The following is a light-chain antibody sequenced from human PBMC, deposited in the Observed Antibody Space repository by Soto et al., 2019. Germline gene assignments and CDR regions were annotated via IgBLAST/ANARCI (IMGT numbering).Light chain of an antibody. V-gene: IGKV3-15*01. CDR3: QQYTNWPLT. CDR2: GAS. J-gene: IGKJ4*01. CDR1: QSVSSN. Sequence: EIVMTQSPATLSVSPGEGATLSCRASQSVSSNLAWYQQKPGQAPRLLIYGASTMATGIAARFSASGSGTEFTLTVSSLQSEDFAVYYCQQYTNWPLTFGGGTKVEIK.